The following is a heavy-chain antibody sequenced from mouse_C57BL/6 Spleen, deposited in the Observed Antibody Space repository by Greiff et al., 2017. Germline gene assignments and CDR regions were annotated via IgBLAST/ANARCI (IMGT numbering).Heavy chain of an antibody. V-gene: IGHV5-9*01. CDR2: ISGGGGNT. D-gene: IGHD2-4*01. J-gene: IGHJ3*01. Sequence: EVHLVESGGGLVKPGGSLKLSCAASGFTFSSYTMSWVRQTPEKRLEWVATISGGGGNTYYPDSVKGRFTISRDNAKNTLYLQMSSLRSEDTALYYCARHENDYDGFAYWGQGTLVTVSA. CDR1: GFTFSSYT. CDR3: ARHENDYDGFAY.